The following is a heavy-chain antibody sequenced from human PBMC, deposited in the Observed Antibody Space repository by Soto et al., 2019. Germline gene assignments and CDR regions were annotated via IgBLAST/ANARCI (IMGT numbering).Heavy chain of an antibody. J-gene: IGHJ3*02. V-gene: IGHV3-30*18. Sequence: QVQLVESGGGVVQPGRSLRVSCAASGFSFSAYGMHWVRQAPGKGLEWVSAILYDGSNKYYADSVKGRFAISRDNSENTLYLQMNSLRAEDTAVYYCAKAQGYRSDWYKVSLVAFDIWGQGTMVTVSS. D-gene: IGHD6-19*01. CDR2: ILYDGSNK. CDR3: AKAQGYRSDWYKVSLVAFDI. CDR1: GFSFSAYG.